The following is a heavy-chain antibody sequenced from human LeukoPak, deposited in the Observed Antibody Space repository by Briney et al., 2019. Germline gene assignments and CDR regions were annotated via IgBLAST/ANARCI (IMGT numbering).Heavy chain of an antibody. V-gene: IGHV4-34*01. J-gene: IGHJ4*02. D-gene: IGHD6-6*01. Sequence: SETLSLTCAVYGGSFSGYYWSWIRQPPGKGLEWIGEINHSGSTNYNPSLKSRVTISVDTSKNQFSLKLSSVTATDTAVYYCARSRGRQLAIFPLDYWGQGTLVTVSS. CDR3: ARSRGRQLAIFPLDY. CDR2: INHSGST. CDR1: GGSFSGYY.